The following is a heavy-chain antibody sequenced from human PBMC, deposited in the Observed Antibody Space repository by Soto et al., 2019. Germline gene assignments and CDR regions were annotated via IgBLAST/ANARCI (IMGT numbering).Heavy chain of an antibody. CDR2: IYPGDSDT. D-gene: IGHD6-13*01. Sequence: GESLKISCKGSGYSFTSYWVGWVRQMPGKGLEWMGIIYPGDSDTRYSPSFQGQVTFSADKSITTAYLQWSSLKASDTAMYYCARPGYSSSFRAFDYWGQGTLVTVSS. V-gene: IGHV5-51*01. J-gene: IGHJ4*02. CDR3: ARPGYSSSFRAFDY. CDR1: GYSFTSYW.